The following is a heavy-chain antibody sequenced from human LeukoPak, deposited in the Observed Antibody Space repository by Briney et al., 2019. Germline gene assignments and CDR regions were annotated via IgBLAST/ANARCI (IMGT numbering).Heavy chain of an antibody. V-gene: IGHV3-30*18. D-gene: IGHD3-22*01. J-gene: IGHJ5*02. CDR3: AKDFGWIVERNWFDP. CDR2: ISYDGSNK. CDR1: GFTFSSYG. Sequence: GRSLRLSCAASGFTFSSYGMHWVRQAPGKGLEWVAVISYDGSNKYYADSVKGRSTISRDNSKNTLYLQMNSLRAEDTAVYYCAKDFGWIVERNWFDPWGQGTLVTVSS.